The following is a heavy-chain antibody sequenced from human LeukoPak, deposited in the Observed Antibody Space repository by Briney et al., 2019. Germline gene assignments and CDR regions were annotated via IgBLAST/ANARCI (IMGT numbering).Heavy chain of an antibody. CDR1: GFTFSSYS. D-gene: IGHD4-17*01. CDR3: ASVTNGAFDI. Sequence: GGSLRLSCAASGFTFSSYSMNWVRQAPGKGLEWVSYISSSSSTIYYADSVKGRFTVSRDNAKNSLYLQMNSLRAEDMALYYCASVTNGAFDIWGQGTVVTVSS. CDR2: ISSSSSTI. V-gene: IGHV3-48*04. J-gene: IGHJ3*02.